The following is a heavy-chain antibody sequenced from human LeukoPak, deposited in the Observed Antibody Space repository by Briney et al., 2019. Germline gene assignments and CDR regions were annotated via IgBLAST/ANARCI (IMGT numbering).Heavy chain of an antibody. V-gene: IGHV1-69*01. J-gene: IGHJ6*04. D-gene: IGHD3-10*01. CDR2: IIPIFGTA. Sequence: SVTVTFKGSGGNFSSYAISWLCQPRGQGLEWMGGIIPIFGTANYAQEFQGRVTITADESTSTAYMELSSLRSEDTAVYYCARGRRTYYYGSGSYYIPSPGYYGMDVWGKGTTVTVSS. CDR3: ARGRRTYYYGSGSYYIPSPGYYGMDV. CDR1: GGNFSSYA.